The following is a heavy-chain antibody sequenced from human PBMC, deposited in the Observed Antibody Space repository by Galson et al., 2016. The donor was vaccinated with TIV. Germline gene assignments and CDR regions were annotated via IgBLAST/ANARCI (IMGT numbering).Heavy chain of an antibody. J-gene: IGHJ4*02. CDR1: GYTFINYA. D-gene: IGHD3-22*01. Sequence: SGKVSCKASGYTFINYAIHWVRQAHGQRLEWMGWIHAANGDTKSSQNFQGRVTTTRDTSANTAYMELSSLRSEDTAVYYCSRSDAISGYYYHFDYWGQGTLVTVSS. CDR2: IHAANGDT. V-gene: IGHV1-3*01. CDR3: SRSDAISGYYYHFDY.